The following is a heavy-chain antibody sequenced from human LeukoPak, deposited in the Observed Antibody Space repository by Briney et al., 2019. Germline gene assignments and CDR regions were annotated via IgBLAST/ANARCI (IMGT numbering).Heavy chain of an antibody. CDR3: ARPGGRGSGYYYGMDV. V-gene: IGHV3-33*01. CDR2: IWYNGSNK. CDR1: GFTFSSYG. Sequence: PGRSLRLSCAASGFTFSSYGMHWVRQAPGKGLEWVAVIWYNGSNKYYADSVKGRFTISRDNSKNTLYLQMNSLRAEDTAVYYCARPGGRGSGYYYGMDVWGQGTTVTVSS. D-gene: IGHD1-26*01. J-gene: IGHJ6*02.